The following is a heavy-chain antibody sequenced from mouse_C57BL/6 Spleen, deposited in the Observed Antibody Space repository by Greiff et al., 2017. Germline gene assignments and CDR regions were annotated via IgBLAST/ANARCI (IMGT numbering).Heavy chain of an antibody. V-gene: IGHV1-18*01. CDR2: INPNNGGT. D-gene: IGHD2-1*01. CDR3: ARRAIYYGLDY. Sequence: EVQVVESGPELVKPGASVKIPCKASGYTFTDYNMDWVKQSHGKSLEWIGDINPNNGGTIYNQKFKGKATLTVDKSSSTAYMELRSLTSEDTAVYYCARRAIYYGLDYWGQGTTLTVSS. CDR1: GYTFTDYN. J-gene: IGHJ2*01.